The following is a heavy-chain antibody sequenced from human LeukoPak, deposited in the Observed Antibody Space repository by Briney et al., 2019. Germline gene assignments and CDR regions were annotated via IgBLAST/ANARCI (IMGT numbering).Heavy chain of an antibody. D-gene: IGHD6-19*01. CDR3: ARGSSGWTGFDYFDY. J-gene: IGHJ4*02. CDR1: GFTFSSYS. Sequence: GGSLRLSCAASGFTFSSYSMNWVRQAPGKGLEWVSSISSSSSYIYYADSLKGRFTISRDNAKNSLYLQINSLRVEDTAVYYCARGSSGWTGFDYFDYWGQGALVTVSS. CDR2: ISSSSSYI. V-gene: IGHV3-21*01.